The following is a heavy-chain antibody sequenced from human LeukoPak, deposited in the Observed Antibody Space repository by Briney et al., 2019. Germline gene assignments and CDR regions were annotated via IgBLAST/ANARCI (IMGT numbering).Heavy chain of an antibody. Sequence: GASVKVSCKASGYTFTSYGISWVRQAPGQGLEWMGWISAYNGNTNYAQRLQGRVTMTTDTSTSTVYMELRSLRSDDTAVYYCARDGGITIFGVVPFDYWGQGTLVTVSS. J-gene: IGHJ4*02. CDR3: ARDGGITIFGVVPFDY. V-gene: IGHV1-18*01. CDR1: GYTFTSYG. D-gene: IGHD3-3*01. CDR2: ISAYNGNT.